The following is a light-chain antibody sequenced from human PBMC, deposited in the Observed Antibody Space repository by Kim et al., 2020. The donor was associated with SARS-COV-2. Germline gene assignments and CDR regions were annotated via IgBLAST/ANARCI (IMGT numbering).Light chain of an antibody. V-gene: IGLV2-11*03. CDR3: CSYAGTNTWV. CDR2: NVS. J-gene: IGLJ3*02. CDR1: SNDVGGYDY. Sequence: GQSVTISCTGTSNDVGGYDYVSWYQQHPGKVPKLIIYNVSERPSGVPDRFFGLKSDNTASLTISGLQAEDEAEYYCCSYAGTNTWVFGGGTQLTVL.